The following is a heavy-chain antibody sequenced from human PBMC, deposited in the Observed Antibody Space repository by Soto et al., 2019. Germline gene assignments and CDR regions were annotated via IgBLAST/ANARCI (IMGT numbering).Heavy chain of an antibody. V-gene: IGHV5-51*01. Sequence: GESLKISCKASGYSFTNSWIGWVRQMPGKGLEWVGIIYPGDSQTRYSPSFQGQVTISADKSISSAYLQWSSLKASDTAMYYCARKKGYWGQGTLVTVSS. CDR2: IYPGDSQT. J-gene: IGHJ4*02. CDR1: GYSFTNSW. CDR3: ARKKGY.